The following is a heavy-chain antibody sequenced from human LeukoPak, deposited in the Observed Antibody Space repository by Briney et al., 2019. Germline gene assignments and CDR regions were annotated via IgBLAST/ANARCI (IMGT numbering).Heavy chain of an antibody. J-gene: IGHJ4*02. Sequence: GGSLRLSCAASGFTFSSYSMNWVRQAPGKGLEWVSSISSSSSYIYYADSVKGRFTISRDNAKNSLYLHMNSLRRDDTAVYYCARHLNLPEWLFKHFFDYWGQGTMVTVSS. V-gene: IGHV3-21*01. CDR2: ISSSSSYI. CDR3: ARHLNLPEWLFKHFFDY. D-gene: IGHD3-3*01. CDR1: GFTFSSYS.